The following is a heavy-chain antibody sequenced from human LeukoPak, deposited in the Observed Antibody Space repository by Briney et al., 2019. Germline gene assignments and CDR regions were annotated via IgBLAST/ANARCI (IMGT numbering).Heavy chain of an antibody. Sequence: GASVTVSCTASGYTFTSYYMHWVRQAPGQGLEWMGIINPSGGSTSYAQKFQGRVTMTRDTSTSTVYMELSSLRSEDTAVYYCAGLRYFDWLLYYWGQGTLVTVSS. V-gene: IGHV1-46*01. CDR1: GYTFTSYY. CDR2: INPSGGST. J-gene: IGHJ4*02. D-gene: IGHD3-9*01. CDR3: AGLRYFDWLLYY.